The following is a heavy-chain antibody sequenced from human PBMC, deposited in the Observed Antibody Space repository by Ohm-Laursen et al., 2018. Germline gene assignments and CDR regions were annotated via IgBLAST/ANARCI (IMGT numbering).Heavy chain of an antibody. CDR3: ARDLGWNMANQYFDY. V-gene: IGHV3-23*01. CDR2: ISGSGGST. D-gene: IGHD1-14*01. CDR1: GGSFSGYY. Sequence: ETLSLTWTVYGGSFSGYYWNWVRQAPGKGLEWVSGISGSGGSTDYADSVKGRFTISRDNSKNTLYLQMNSLRAEDTAVYYCARDLGWNMANQYFDYWGQGTLVTVSS. J-gene: IGHJ4*02.